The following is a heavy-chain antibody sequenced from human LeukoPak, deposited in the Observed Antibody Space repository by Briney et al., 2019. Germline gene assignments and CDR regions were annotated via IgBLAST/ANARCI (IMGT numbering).Heavy chain of an antibody. Sequence: GGSLRLSCAASGFTFSSYGMSWVRQAPGKGLEWVSAISGSGGSTYYADSVKGRFTISRGNSKNTLYLQMNSLRAEDTAVYYCAKSGYNRFDYWGQGTRVTVSS. CDR1: GFTFSSYG. J-gene: IGHJ4*02. CDR3: AKSGYNRFDY. V-gene: IGHV3-23*01. D-gene: IGHD5-24*01. CDR2: ISGSGGST.